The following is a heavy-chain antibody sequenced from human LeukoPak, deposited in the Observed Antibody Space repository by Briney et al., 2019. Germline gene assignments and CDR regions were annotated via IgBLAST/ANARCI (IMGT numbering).Heavy chain of an antibody. CDR2: IYHGGSA. CDR1: GGSISSGNW. V-gene: IGHV4-4*02. J-gene: IGHJ3*02. CDR3: ARDLKVGVQQWPDAFDI. Sequence: SETLSLTCAVSGGSISSGNWWSWVRQPPGKGLEWIGEIYHGGSANYNPSLKSRVTISVDKSKNQFSLRLSSVTAADTAVYYCARDLKVGVQQWPDAFDIWGQGTLVTVSS. D-gene: IGHD6-19*01.